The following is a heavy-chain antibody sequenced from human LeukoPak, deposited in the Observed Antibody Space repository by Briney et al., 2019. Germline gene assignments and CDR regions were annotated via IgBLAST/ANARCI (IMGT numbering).Heavy chain of an antibody. CDR2: IYYSGST. CDR3: ARDTYSSSWYLVRNHCYYFDY. V-gene: IGHV4-34*01. D-gene: IGHD6-13*01. CDR1: GGSFSGYY. Sequence: SETLSLTCAVYGGSFSGYYWSWIRQPPGKGLGWIGSIYYSGSTYYNPSLKSRVTISVDTSKNQFSLKLSSVTAADTAVYYCARDTYSSSWYLVRNHCYYFDYWGQGTLVTVSS. J-gene: IGHJ4*02.